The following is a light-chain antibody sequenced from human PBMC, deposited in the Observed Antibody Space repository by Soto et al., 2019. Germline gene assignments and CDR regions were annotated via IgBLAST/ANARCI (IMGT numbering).Light chain of an antibody. V-gene: IGKV3-11*01. J-gene: IGKJ1*01. CDR1: QSVTTY. CDR2: DAS. Sequence: EIVLTQSPGTLSLSPGERATLSCRASQSVTTYLAWYQQKPGQAPRLLIYDASTRATGIPARFSGSGSGTDFTLTIGSLEPEDFAVYYCQQYNSYSKTFGQGTKVDIK. CDR3: QQYNSYSKT.